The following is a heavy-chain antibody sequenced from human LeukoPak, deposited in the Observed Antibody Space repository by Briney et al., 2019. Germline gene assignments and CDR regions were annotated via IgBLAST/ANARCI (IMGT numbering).Heavy chain of an antibody. V-gene: IGHV1-69*13. J-gene: IGHJ6*03. Sequence: SVKVSCKASGYIFASYFMHWVRQAPGQGLEWMGGIIPIFGTANYAQKFQGRVTITADESTSTAYMELSSLRSEDTAVYYCARGDSSSWYSYYMDVWGKGTTVTISS. CDR2: IIPIFGTA. D-gene: IGHD6-13*01. CDR3: ARGDSSSWYSYYMDV. CDR1: GYIFASYF.